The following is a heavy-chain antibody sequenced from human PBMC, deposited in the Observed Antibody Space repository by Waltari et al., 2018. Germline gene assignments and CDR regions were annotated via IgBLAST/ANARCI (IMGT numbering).Heavy chain of an antibody. J-gene: IGHJ4*02. CDR1: GGTFSSYA. Sequence: QVQLVQSGAEVKKPGSSVKVSCKASGGTFSSYAISWVRQAPGQGLEWMGGIIPIFGTANYAQKFQGRVTSTADESTSTAYMELSRLRSEDTAVYYCASSYDVPYYYDSTLTRFDYWGQGTLVTVSS. D-gene: IGHD3-22*01. V-gene: IGHV1-69*13. CDR3: ASSYDVPYYYDSTLTRFDY. CDR2: IIPIFGTA.